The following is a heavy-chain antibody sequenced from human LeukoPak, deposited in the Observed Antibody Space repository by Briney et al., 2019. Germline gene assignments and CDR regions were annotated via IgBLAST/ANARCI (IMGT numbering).Heavy chain of an antibody. CDR3: ARRVTAASGFDY. Sequence: ASVKVSCKASGYTFTGYYIHWVRQAPGQGLEWMGWINPNSGGTSCAQKFQGRVTMTTDTSISTAYMDLNSLKSDDTAVYYCARRVTAASGFDYWGQGTLVTVSS. CDR1: GYTFTGYY. CDR2: INPNSGGT. V-gene: IGHV1-2*02. J-gene: IGHJ4*02. D-gene: IGHD6-13*01.